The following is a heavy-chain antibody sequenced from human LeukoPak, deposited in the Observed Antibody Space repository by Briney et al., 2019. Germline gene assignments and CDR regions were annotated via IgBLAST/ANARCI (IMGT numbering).Heavy chain of an antibody. J-gene: IGHJ6*03. V-gene: IGHV4-59*01. CDR3: AREDGYYYMDV. D-gene: IGHD5-24*01. CDR1: GGSISSYY. Sequence: KPSETLSLTCTVSGGSISSYYWSWIRQPPGKGLEWIGYIYYSGSTNHNPSLKSRVTISVDTSKNQFSLKLSSVTAADTAVYYCAREDGYYYMDVWGKGTTVTVSS. CDR2: IYYSGST.